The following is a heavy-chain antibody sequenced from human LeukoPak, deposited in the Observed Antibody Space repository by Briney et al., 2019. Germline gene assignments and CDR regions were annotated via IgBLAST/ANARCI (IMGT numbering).Heavy chain of an antibody. D-gene: IGHD3-16*01. CDR1: GGSLSSQY. J-gene: IGHJ4*01. CDR2: IYQGST. V-gene: IGHV4-4*09. Sequence: SETLSLTCTVSGGSLSSQYWSWIRQAPGKGLEWIGFIYQGSTKYNPSPKSRVAISMDTSKTQISLILSSVAAADTAVYYCASGRGPLRVEFGDWGRGTLVTISS. CDR3: ASGRGPLRVEFGD.